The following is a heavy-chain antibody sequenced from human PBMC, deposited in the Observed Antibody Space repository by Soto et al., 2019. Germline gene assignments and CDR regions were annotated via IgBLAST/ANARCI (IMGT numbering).Heavy chain of an antibody. CDR1: GFTFSSYA. V-gene: IGHV3-23*01. CDR3: AKGRGYCTSTSCYVGSDY. D-gene: IGHD2-2*01. CDR2: ISGSGAST. J-gene: IGHJ4*02. Sequence: EVQLLESGGGLVQPGGSLRLSCAASGFTFSSYAMSWVRQAPGKGLHWVSAISGSGASTYYADSVKGRFTISRDNSKNTQYLQMNSLRAEDTAVYYCAKGRGYCTSTSCYVGSDYWGQGTLVTVSS.